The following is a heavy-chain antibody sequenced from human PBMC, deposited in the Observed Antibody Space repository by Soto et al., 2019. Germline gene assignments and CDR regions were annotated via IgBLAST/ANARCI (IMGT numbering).Heavy chain of an antibody. V-gene: IGHV3-7*01. D-gene: IGHD4-17*01. CDR3: AGEGTTISHNYYGMDV. Sequence: PGGSLRLSCAVSGFTFSSYWMSWVRQAPGKGLEWVANIKQDGSEKYYVDSVKGRFSISRDNAKNSVYLQMNNLRDEDTAVYYCAGEGTTISHNYYGMDVWGKGTTVTVSS. CDR1: GFTFSSYW. J-gene: IGHJ6*04. CDR2: IKQDGSEK.